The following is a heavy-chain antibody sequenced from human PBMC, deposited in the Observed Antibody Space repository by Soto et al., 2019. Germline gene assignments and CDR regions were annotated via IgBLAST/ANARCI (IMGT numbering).Heavy chain of an antibody. CDR1: GFTFSSND. Sequence: EVQLVESGGGLIQPGGSLRLSCAASGFTFSSNDMNWVRQAPGKGLEWVSLIYSSGSTSYADCVKGRFTISRDNSKNMLYLQMSSLRAEDTAVYYCATRPLLPGAPWGQGTMVTVSS. CDR2: IYSSGST. J-gene: IGHJ3*01. D-gene: IGHD3-22*01. V-gene: IGHV3-53*01. CDR3: ATRPLLPGAP.